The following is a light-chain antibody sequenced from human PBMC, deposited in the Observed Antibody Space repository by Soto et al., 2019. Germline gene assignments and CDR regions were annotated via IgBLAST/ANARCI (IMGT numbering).Light chain of an antibody. CDR2: DVS. J-gene: IGLJ1*01. V-gene: IGLV2-14*01. Sequence: QSVLTQPASVSGSPAQSITISCTGTSSDVGGYNYVSWYQQHSGKAPKLMIYDVSNRPSGVSNRFSGSKSGNTASLTISGLQAEDEADYYCGSYASSSTLYVFGTGTEVTVL. CDR3: GSYASSSTLYV. CDR1: SSDVGGYNY.